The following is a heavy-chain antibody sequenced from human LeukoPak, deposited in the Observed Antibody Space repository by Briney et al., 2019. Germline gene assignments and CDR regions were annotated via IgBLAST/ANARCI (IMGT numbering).Heavy chain of an antibody. Sequence: GGSLRLSCAASGFTFSSFAINWVCQAPGKGLEWVSVITGSGSGADYADSVKGRFTISRDNSKNTLYLQMNSLRAEDTAVYYCAKTRPLDSSSWSHGDYWGQGTLVTVSS. CDR2: ITGSGSGA. CDR3: AKTRPLDSSSWSHGDY. V-gene: IGHV3-23*01. CDR1: GFTFSSFA. D-gene: IGHD6-13*01. J-gene: IGHJ4*02.